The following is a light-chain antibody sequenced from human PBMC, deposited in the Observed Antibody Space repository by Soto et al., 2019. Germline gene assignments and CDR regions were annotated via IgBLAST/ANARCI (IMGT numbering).Light chain of an antibody. J-gene: IGKJ5*01. CDR1: QGLRGS. V-gene: IGKV1-12*01. CDR2: VTS. CDR3: QQGHVWPLT. Sequence: DIQMTQSPSSVSASVGDRVTITCRAPQGLRGSLDWYQQKPGKAPKLLISVTSRLQSGVPSRFSGSASGTDFTLTIDSLQPEDLATYYCQQGHVWPLTFGQGTRMEIK.